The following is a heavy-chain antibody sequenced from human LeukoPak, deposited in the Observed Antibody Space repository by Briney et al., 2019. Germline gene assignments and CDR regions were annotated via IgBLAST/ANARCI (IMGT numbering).Heavy chain of an antibody. CDR1: GFTFSSYA. CDR3: AKSQDGGRLFHFDY. D-gene: IGHD1-26*01. Sequence: PGGSLRLSCAASGFTFSSYAMSWVRQAPGKGLEWVSVISGSGGSTYSADSVKGRFTISRDNSKNTLYLQMNRLRAEDTAVYFCAKSQDGGRLFHFDYWGQGTLVTVSS. CDR2: ISGSGGST. J-gene: IGHJ4*02. V-gene: IGHV3-23*01.